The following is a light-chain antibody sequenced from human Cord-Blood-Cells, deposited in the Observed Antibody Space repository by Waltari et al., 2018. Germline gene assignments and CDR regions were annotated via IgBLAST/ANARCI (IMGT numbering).Light chain of an antibody. CDR1: SLRSYY. CDR2: GKN. V-gene: IGLV3-19*01. J-gene: IGLJ1*01. CDR3: NSRDSSGNHLYV. Sequence: SSELTQDPAVSVALGQTVRITCQGDSLRSYYASWYQQKPGQAPVLVIYGKNNRPSGIPDLFSGYSSGNTASLTITGAQAEDEADYYCNSRDSSGNHLYVFGTGTKVTVL.